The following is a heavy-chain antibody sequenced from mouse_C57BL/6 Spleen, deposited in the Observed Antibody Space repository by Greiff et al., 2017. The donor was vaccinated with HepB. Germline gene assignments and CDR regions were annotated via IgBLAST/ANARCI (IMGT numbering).Heavy chain of an antibody. J-gene: IGHJ1*03. D-gene: IGHD2-4*01. CDR1: GFTFSSYA. V-gene: IGHV5-4*01. CDR3: AREGAYDYDAGFDV. Sequence: EVKLMESGGGLVKPGGSLKLSCAASGFTFSSYAMSWVRQTPEKRLEWVATISDGGSYTYYPDNVKGRFTISRDNAKNNLYLQLSHLKSEDTAMYYCAREGAYDYDAGFDVWGTGTTVTVSS. CDR2: ISDGGSYT.